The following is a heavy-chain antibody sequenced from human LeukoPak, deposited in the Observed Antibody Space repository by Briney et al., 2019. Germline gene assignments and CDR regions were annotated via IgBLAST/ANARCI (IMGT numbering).Heavy chain of an antibody. Sequence: SETLSLTCTVSGGSMSHYYWGWIRQPPGKGLEWIGYIYYSGSTNYDPSLKSRLTISVDTSKNQFSLGLTSMTAADTAVYYCARHEGITVNPFDIWGQGTMVTVSS. D-gene: IGHD3-10*01. CDR1: GGSMSHYY. CDR3: ARHEGITVNPFDI. V-gene: IGHV4-59*08. J-gene: IGHJ3*02. CDR2: IYYSGST.